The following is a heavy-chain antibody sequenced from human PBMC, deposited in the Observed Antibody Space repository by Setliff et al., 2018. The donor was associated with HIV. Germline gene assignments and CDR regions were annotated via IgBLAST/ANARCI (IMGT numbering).Heavy chain of an antibody. CDR1: GFTFSSYS. CDR2: ISSSSSYI. CDR3: AREAYSGSYDWFDP. Sequence: PGGSLRLSCAASGFTFSSYSMNWVRQAPGKGLEWVSSISSSSSYIYYADSVRGRFTISRDNAKNSLYLQMKSLRAEDTAVYYCAREAYSGSYDWFDPWGQGTLVTVSS. V-gene: IGHV3-21*06. D-gene: IGHD1-26*01. J-gene: IGHJ5*02.